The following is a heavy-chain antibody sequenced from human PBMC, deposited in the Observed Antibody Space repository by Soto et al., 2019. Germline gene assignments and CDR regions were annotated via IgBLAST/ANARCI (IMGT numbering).Heavy chain of an antibody. Sequence: QVQLVQSGAEVKKPGASVKVSCKASGYPFPGYYLHWVRQAPGQGLEWMGWIKPNAGATYSAKKFPGRATMTRDTSISTAYMELSTLRPDDTAVYYCARDRTSDRLDAFDLWGQGTSVTVSS. D-gene: IGHD1-1*01. V-gene: IGHV1-2*02. CDR2: IKPNAGAT. J-gene: IGHJ3*01. CDR1: GYPFPGYY. CDR3: ARDRTSDRLDAFDL.